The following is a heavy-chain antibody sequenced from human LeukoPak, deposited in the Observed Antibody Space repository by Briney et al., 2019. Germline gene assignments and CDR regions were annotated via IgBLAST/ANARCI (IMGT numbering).Heavy chain of an antibody. CDR2: IYHSGST. J-gene: IGHJ5*02. CDR1: GYSISCGYY. Sequence: SETLSLTCAVAGYSISCGYYWGWILQPPGKGLEWIVSIYHSGSTYYNPSLKSRVTISVDTSKIQFSLKLSSVTAADTAVYYCARDTLPAAMRSWFDPWGQGTLVTVSS. D-gene: IGHD2-2*01. V-gene: IGHV4-38-2*02. CDR3: ARDTLPAAMRSWFDP.